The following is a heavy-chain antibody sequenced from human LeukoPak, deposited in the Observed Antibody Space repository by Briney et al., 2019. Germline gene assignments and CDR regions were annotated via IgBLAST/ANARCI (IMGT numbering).Heavy chain of an antibody. CDR1: GGSISSYY. CDR2: IYTSGST. CDR3: ARGGETRTRSAFDI. J-gene: IGHJ3*02. Sequence: SETLSLTCTVSGGSISSYYWSWIRQPAGKGLEWIGRIYTSGSTNYNPSLKSRVTMSVDTSKNQFSLKLSSVTAADTAVYYCARGGETRTRSAFDIWGQGTMVTVSS. D-gene: IGHD3-10*01. V-gene: IGHV4-4*07.